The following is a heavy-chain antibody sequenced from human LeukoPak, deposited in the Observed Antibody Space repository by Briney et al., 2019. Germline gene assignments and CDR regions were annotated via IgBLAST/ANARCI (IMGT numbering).Heavy chain of an antibody. CDR2: ISGSGSST. D-gene: IGHD3-22*01. V-gene: IGHV3-23*01. J-gene: IGHJ3*02. CDR1: GFIFSNYG. Sequence: XGSLRLSCAASGFIFSNYGMNWVRQAPGKGLEWVSSISGSGSSTYYAESVKGLVTISIDNSQNTLYLQMNSLRAEDTAIYYCAKDLPYYYDSSGSGDAFDIWGRGTMVTVST. CDR3: AKDLPYYYDSSGSGDAFDI.